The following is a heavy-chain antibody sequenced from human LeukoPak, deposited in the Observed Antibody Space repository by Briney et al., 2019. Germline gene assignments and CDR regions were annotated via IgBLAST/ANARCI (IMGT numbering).Heavy chain of an antibody. V-gene: IGHV3-48*02. CDR1: GFTFSSYA. D-gene: IGHD5-12*01. Sequence: GRSLRLSCAASGFTFSSYAMHWVRQAPGKGLEWVSYISSSSSTIYYADSVKGRFTISRDNAKNSLYLQMNSLRDEDTAVYYCARDDSYEEHFQHWGQGTLVTVSS. CDR3: ARDDSYEEHFQH. CDR2: ISSSSSTI. J-gene: IGHJ1*01.